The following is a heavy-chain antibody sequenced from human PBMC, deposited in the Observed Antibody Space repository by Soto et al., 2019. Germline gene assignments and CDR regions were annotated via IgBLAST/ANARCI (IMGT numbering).Heavy chain of an antibody. CDR1: GGSFSGYY. CDR3: ARFGSAYNRGEDD. Sequence: QVQLQQWGAGLLKPSETLSLTCAVYGGSFSGYYWSWIRQPPGKGLEWIGEINHSGSTNYNPSLKSRVTISVETSKNQFSLNLSSVTAADTAVYYCARFGSAYNRGEDDWGQGTLVTVSS. D-gene: IGHD5-12*01. CDR2: INHSGST. V-gene: IGHV4-34*02. J-gene: IGHJ4*02.